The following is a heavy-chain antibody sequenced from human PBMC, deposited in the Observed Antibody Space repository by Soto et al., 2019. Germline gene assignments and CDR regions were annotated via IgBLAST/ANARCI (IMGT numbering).Heavy chain of an antibody. D-gene: IGHD6-19*01. CDR3: GKERRGSGWSVCNF. V-gene: IGHV3-23*01. CDR2: ISGSGDSA. Sequence: LRLSCTASGFPFSHYAMNWVRQGPGTRLEWVADISGSGDSARYADSVRGRFTISRDNSRDTLYLQMNSLRVDDTAVYYCGKERRGSGWSVCNFWGQGALVTVSS. J-gene: IGHJ4*02. CDR1: GFPFSHYA.